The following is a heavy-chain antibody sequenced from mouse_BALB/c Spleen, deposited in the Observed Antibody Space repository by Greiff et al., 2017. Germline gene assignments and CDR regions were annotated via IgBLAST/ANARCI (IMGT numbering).Heavy chain of an antibody. CDR3: ARAYDGYYGGFAY. J-gene: IGHJ3*01. Sequence: VQVVESGPGLVAPSQSLSITCTVSGFSLTSYGVHWVRQPPGKGLEWLGVIWAGGSTNYNSALMSRLSISKDNSKSQVFLKMNSLQTDDTAMYYCARAYDGYYGGFAYWGQGTLVTVSA. CDR2: IWAGGST. CDR1: GFSLTSYG. V-gene: IGHV2-9*02. D-gene: IGHD2-3*01.